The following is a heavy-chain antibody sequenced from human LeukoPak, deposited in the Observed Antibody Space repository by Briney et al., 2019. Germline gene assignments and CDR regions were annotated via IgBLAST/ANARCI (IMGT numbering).Heavy chain of an antibody. V-gene: IGHV3-30*04. D-gene: IGHD2-15*01. CDR3: ARLGYCSGGSCY. Sequence: PGGSLRLSCAASGFIFSSYAMHWVRQTPGKGLEWVAVISYDGSNKYYADSVKGRFTISRDNSKNTLSLQMNSLRAEDTAVYYCARLGYCSGGSCYWGQGTLVTVSS. CDR1: GFIFSSYA. J-gene: IGHJ4*02. CDR2: ISYDGSNK.